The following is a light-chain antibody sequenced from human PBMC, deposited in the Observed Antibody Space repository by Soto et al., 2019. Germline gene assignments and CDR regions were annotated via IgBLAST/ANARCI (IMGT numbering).Light chain of an antibody. CDR1: SSNIGNNA. J-gene: IGLJ2*01. CDR2: YDD. V-gene: IGLV1-36*01. Sequence: QSVLTQPPSVSEAPRQRVTISCSGSSSNIGNNAVNWYQQLPGKAPKLLIYYDDLLPSGVSDRFSGSKSGTSASLAISGLQSEDYADYYCAAWDDSLNGPVFGGGTKLTVL. CDR3: AAWDDSLNGPV.